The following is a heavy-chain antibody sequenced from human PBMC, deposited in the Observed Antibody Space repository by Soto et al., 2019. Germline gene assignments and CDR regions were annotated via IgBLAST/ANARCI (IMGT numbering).Heavy chain of an antibody. CDR3: TTSGATYYGLDV. J-gene: IGHJ6*02. Sequence: EVQLVESGGGLVKPGGSLRLSCAASGFSFSNAWMHWVRQTPGKGLEWVGRIKSKTDGGTTDFAAPVKGRFTISRDDSKNTVYLKRNSLRTEDTAIYYCTTSGATYYGLDVWGQGTTVTVSS. CDR2: IKSKTDGGTT. D-gene: IGHD4-17*01. V-gene: IGHV3-15*07. CDR1: GFSFSNAW.